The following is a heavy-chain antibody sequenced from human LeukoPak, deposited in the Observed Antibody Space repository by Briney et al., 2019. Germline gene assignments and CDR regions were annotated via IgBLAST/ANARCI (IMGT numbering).Heavy chain of an antibody. V-gene: IGHV3-66*01. CDR2: IYSGGST. J-gene: IGHJ5*02. Sequence: GGSLRLSCAASGFTSSSHWMHWVRQAPGKGLEWVSVIYSGGSTYYADSVEGRFTISRDNSKNTLYLQMNSLRAEDTAVYYCARVPYGDHGTWFDPWGQGTLVTVSS. CDR1: GFTSSSHW. CDR3: ARVPYGDHGTWFDP. D-gene: IGHD4-17*01.